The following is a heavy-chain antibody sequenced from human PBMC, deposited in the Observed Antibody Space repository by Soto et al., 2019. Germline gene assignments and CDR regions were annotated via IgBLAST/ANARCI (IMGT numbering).Heavy chain of an antibody. J-gene: IGHJ6*02. D-gene: IGHD3-3*01. V-gene: IGHV3-23*01. Sequence: EVQLLESGGALVQPGGSLRLSCAASGFTFSSYAMSWVRQAPGKGLEWVSSISASGDSTHNADSVKGRFAISRDNSKNTLDLQLNSLTADDTAVYYCAKGVVGCVGGRCRYYYYGMDVWGQGTTVTVSS. CDR2: ISASGDST. CDR3: AKGVVGCVGGRCRYYYYGMDV. CDR1: GFTFSSYA.